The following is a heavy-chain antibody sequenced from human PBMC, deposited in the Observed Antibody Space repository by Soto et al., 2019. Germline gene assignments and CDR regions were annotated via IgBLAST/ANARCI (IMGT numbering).Heavy chain of an antibody. CDR3: ATRAVINYYYGIDV. CDR2: INPNSGGT. Sequence: ASVKVSCKASGYTFTGYYMHWVRQAPGQGLEWMGWINPNSGGTNYAQKFQGRVTMTRDTSISTAYMELSRLRSDDTAVYYCATRAVINYYYGIDVWGQVTPVAVSS. V-gene: IGHV1-2*02. D-gene: IGHD3-3*01. CDR1: GYTFTGYY. J-gene: IGHJ6*02.